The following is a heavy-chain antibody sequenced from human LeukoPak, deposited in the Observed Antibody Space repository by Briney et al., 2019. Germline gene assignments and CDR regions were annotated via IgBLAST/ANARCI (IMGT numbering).Heavy chain of an antibody. J-gene: IGHJ4*02. V-gene: IGHV3-23*01. CDR2: ISGSGGRT. Sequence: GGSLRLSCAASGFTFSTYAMSWVRQAPGKGLGWVSAISGSGGRTKYADSVKGRFTISRDNSKNTLYLQMNSLRAEDTAIYYCAKGGANTMPPSLFDCWGQGTLVTVSS. D-gene: IGHD2-2*01. CDR1: GFTFSTYA. CDR3: AKGGANTMPPSLFDC.